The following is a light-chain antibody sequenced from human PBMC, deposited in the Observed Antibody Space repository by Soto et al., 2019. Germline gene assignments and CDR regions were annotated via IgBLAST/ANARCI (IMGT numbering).Light chain of an antibody. V-gene: IGLV2-14*01. CDR3: CSYSSSDTYV. J-gene: IGLJ1*01. Sequence: QSALTQPASVSGSPGQSITISCTGTSSDVGGYNYVSWYQQHPGKAPKVMISDVSNRPSGVSNRFSGSKSGNTASLTISGLQAEDEADYYCCSYSSSDTYVFGTGTKVTVL. CDR1: SSDVGGYNY. CDR2: DVS.